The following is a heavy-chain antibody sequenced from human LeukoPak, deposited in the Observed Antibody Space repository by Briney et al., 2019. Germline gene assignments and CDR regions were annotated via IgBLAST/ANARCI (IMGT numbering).Heavy chain of an antibody. J-gene: IGHJ4*02. CDR2: ISAYNGNT. D-gene: IGHD1-14*01. CDR1: GYTFISYG. CDR3: ARDWHDSHSKPLSDY. V-gene: IGHV1-18*01. Sequence: ASVKVSCKASGYTFISYGISWVRQAPGQGLEWMGWISAYNGNTNYAQKLQGRVTMTTDTSTSTAYMELRSLRSDDTAVYYCARDWHDSHSKPLSDYWGQGTLVTVSS.